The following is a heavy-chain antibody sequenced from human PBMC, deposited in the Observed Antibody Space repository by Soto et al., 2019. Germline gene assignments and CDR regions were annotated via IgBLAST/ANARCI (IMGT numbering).Heavy chain of an antibody. CDR1: GYTFTSYG. J-gene: IGHJ6*02. V-gene: IGHV1-18*01. CDR2: ISAYNGNT. D-gene: IGHD3-9*01. CDR3: ASSSASVLRYFDWLLYRQYYGMDV. Sequence: GASVKVSCKASGYTFTSYGISWVRQAPGQGLEWMGWISAYNGNTNYAQKLQGRVTMTTDTSTSTAYMELRSLRSDDTAVYYCASSSASVLRYFDWLLYRQYYGMDVWGQGTTVTVSS.